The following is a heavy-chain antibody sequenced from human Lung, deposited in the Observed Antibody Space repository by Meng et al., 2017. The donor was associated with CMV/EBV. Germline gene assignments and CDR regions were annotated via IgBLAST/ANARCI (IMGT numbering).Heavy chain of an antibody. V-gene: IGHV4-4*02. CDR1: GGSMSSTNW. J-gene: IGHJ4*02. Sequence: QVHVQASGQGLVKPSGSLSLTCAVSGGSMSSTNWWSWVRQPPGKGLEWIGEIYHSGSTNYNPSLKSRVSISVDKSKNQFSLKLSSVTAADTAVYYCARADKVRLDYWGQGTLVTVSS. CDR2: IYHSGST. CDR3: ARADKVRLDY.